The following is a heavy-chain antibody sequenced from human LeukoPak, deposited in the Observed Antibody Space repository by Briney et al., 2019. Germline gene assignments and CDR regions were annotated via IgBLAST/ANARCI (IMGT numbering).Heavy chain of an antibody. D-gene: IGHD4-17*01. CDR3: AKDGPVTTPVYYYYYGMDV. V-gene: IGHV3-30*18. CDR2: ISYDGSNK. Sequence: PGRSLRLYCAASGFPFSSYGMHWLRQAPGKRLQCVAVISYDGSNKYYAHPVKGRFTISRDNSKHMLYLQMNSLRAEDTAVYYCAKDGPVTTPVYYYYYGMDVWGQGTTVTVSS. J-gene: IGHJ6*02. CDR1: GFPFSSYG.